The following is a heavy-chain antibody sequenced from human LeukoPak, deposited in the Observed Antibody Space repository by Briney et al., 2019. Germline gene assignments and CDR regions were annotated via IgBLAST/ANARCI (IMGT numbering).Heavy chain of an antibody. D-gene: IGHD3-10*01. Sequence: GASVTVSCKASGGTFSSYAISWVRQAPGQGLEWMGGIIPIFGTANFAQKFQGRVTITADESTSTAYMELSSLRSEDTAVYYCARGSNELSGSYYYYYYGMDVWGQGTTVTVSS. CDR3: ARGSNELSGSYYYYYYGMDV. J-gene: IGHJ6*02. CDR2: IIPIFGTA. CDR1: GGTFSSYA. V-gene: IGHV1-69*13.